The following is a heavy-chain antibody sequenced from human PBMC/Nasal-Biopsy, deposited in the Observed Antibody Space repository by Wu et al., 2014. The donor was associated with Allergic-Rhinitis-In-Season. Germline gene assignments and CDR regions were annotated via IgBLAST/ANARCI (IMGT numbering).Heavy chain of an antibody. D-gene: IGHD6-19*01. CDR2: IYHSGST. CDR3: AKGRGRSPTGSGWTDDAFDI. Sequence: SFSGYYWSWIRQPPGKGLEWIGSIYHSGSTYYNPSLKSRVTISVDTSKNQFSLKLASVTAADTAVYYCAKGRGRSPTGSGWTDDAFDIWGQGTMVTVSS. CDR1: SFSGYY. V-gene: IGHV4-34*01. J-gene: IGHJ3*02.